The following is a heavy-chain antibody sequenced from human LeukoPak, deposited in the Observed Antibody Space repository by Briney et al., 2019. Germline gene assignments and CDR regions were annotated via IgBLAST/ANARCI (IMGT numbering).Heavy chain of an antibody. Sequence: DPGGSLRLSCAASGFTFSSYAMSWVRQAPGKGLEWVSGISGSGDNTYYADSVKGRFTISRDNSKNTLYLQMNSLRAEDTAVYYCAKLRVTIFGVVTADDYWGQGTLVTVSS. V-gene: IGHV3-23*01. J-gene: IGHJ4*02. CDR3: AKLRVTIFGVVTADDY. CDR1: GFTFSSYA. CDR2: ISGSGDNT. D-gene: IGHD3-3*01.